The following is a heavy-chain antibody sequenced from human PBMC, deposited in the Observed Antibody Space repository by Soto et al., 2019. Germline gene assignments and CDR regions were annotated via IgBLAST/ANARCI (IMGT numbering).Heavy chain of an antibody. D-gene: IGHD3-22*01. Sequence: GGSLRLSCAASGFTFSSYGMHWVRQAPGKGLEWVAVISYDGSNKYYADSVKGRFTISRDNAKNSLYLQMNSLRAEDTAVYYCARVWANSGYYVAYDYWGQGTPVTVSS. J-gene: IGHJ4*02. V-gene: IGHV3-30*03. CDR2: ISYDGSNK. CDR3: ARVWANSGYYVAYDY. CDR1: GFTFSSYG.